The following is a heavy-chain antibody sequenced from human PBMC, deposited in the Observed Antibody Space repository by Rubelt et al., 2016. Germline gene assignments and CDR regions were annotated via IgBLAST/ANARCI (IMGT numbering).Heavy chain of an antibody. D-gene: IGHD1-26*01. CDR1: GFTFSSYS. CDR2: IDTRSSTI. V-gene: IGHV3-48*02. J-gene: IGHJ4*02. Sequence: VQLVESGGGLVQPGGSLRLSCAASGFTFSSYSMNWVRQAPGKGLEWVSYIDTRSSTIFYADSVKGRFTISRDNAKNVLLMRMNSLSDEDTVVYYGSRDSLYSGSYVVLDYWGQGTLVTVSS. CDR3: SRDSLYSGSYVVLDY.